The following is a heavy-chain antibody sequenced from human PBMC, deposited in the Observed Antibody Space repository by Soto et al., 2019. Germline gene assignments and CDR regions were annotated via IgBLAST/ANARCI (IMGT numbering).Heavy chain of an antibody. D-gene: IGHD6-6*01. J-gene: IGHJ5*02. CDR3: ARVPSARFASGP. CDR2: ISANSDTR. V-gene: IGHV3-48*02. Sequence: GGSLRLSCAASGFTFSSHSMNWFRQAPGKGLEWISYISANSDTRDYADSVKGRFTISRDNARNSLYLQINSLRDEDTAVYYCARVPSARFASGPWGQGTLVTVS. CDR1: GFTFSSHS.